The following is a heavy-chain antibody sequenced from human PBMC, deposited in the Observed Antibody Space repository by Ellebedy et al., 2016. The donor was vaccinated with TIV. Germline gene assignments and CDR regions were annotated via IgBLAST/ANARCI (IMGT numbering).Heavy chain of an antibody. Sequence: PGGSLRLSCAASGFSFSTYNMNWVRQPPGKGLEWVSYISSRSSTIYYADSVRGRFTISRDNAKNSLYLQMNSLRDEDTAVYYYAIVNWNEKKGGMDVWGQGTTVTVSS. CDR3: AIVNWNEKKGGMDV. J-gene: IGHJ6*02. CDR2: ISSRSSTI. D-gene: IGHD1-20*01. V-gene: IGHV3-48*02. CDR1: GFSFSTYN.